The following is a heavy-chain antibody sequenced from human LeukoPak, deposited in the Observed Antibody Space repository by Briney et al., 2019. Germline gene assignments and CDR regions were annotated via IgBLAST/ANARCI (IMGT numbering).Heavy chain of an antibody. CDR2: ISYDGSNK. Sequence: GRSLRLSCAASGFTFSSYGMHWVRQAPGKGLEWVAVISYDGSNKYYADSVKGRFTISRDNSKNTLYLQMNSLRAEDTAVYYCAKDLYYDILTGYFSNYYYYGMDVWGQGTTVTVSS. J-gene: IGHJ6*02. CDR3: AKDLYYDILTGYFSNYYYYGMDV. CDR1: GFTFSSYG. D-gene: IGHD3-9*01. V-gene: IGHV3-30*18.